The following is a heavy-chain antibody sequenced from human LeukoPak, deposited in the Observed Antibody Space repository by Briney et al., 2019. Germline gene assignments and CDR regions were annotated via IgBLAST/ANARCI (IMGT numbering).Heavy chain of an antibody. CDR1: GGSISSSSYY. V-gene: IGHV4-39*01. D-gene: IGHD5-12*01. CDR2: IYYSGNT. Sequence: MSSETLSLTCIVSGGSISSSSYYWGWIRQPPGKGLEWIGSIYYSGNTYYNPSLKSRVTISVDTSKNQFSLKLSSVTAADTAVFYCARQGYSGYHFPYHFDYWGQGILVTVSS. J-gene: IGHJ4*02. CDR3: ARQGYSGYHFPYHFDY.